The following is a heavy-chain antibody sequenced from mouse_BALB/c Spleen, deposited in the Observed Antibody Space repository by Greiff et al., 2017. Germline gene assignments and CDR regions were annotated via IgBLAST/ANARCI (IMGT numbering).Heavy chain of an antibody. CDR3: ARTGYYRYDGRYFDV. Sequence: QVQLKQSGAELARPGASVKLSCKASGYTFTSYWMQWVKQRPGQGLEWIGAIYPGDGDTRYTQKFKGKATLTADKSSSTAYMQLSSLASEDSAVYYCARTGYYRYDGRYFDVWGAGTTVTVSS. CDR2: IYPGDGDT. D-gene: IGHD2-14*01. V-gene: IGHV1-87*01. J-gene: IGHJ1*01. CDR1: GYTFTSYW.